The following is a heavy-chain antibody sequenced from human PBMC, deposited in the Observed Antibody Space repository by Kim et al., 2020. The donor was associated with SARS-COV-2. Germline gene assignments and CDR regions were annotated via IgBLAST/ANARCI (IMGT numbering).Heavy chain of an antibody. CDR2: IKQDGSEK. V-gene: IGHV3-7*01. Sequence: GGSLRLSCAASGFTFSSYWMSWVRQAPGKGLEWVANIKQDGSEKYYVDSVKGRFTISRDNAKNSLYLQMNSLRAEDTAVYYCARRGKYYYGSGSDYYYYYGMDVWGQGTTVTVSS. D-gene: IGHD3-10*01. CDR3: ARRGKYYYGSGSDYYYYYGMDV. J-gene: IGHJ6*02. CDR1: GFTFSSYW.